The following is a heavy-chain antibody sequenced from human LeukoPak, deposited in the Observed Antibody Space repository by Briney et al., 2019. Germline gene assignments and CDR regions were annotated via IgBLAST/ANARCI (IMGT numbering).Heavy chain of an antibody. J-gene: IGHJ6*02. CDR1: GFTVSSIY. CDR2: IYTGGST. D-gene: IGHD2-2*01. Sequence: GGSLRLSCAASGFTVSSIYMSWLRQAPGQGLEWVSVIYTGGSTFYADFVKGRFTISRDTSTNTLYLQMNSLRGEDTAVYYCASQRAISRSAYGLDVWGQGTTVTVSS. V-gene: IGHV3-66*02. CDR3: ASQRAISRSAYGLDV.